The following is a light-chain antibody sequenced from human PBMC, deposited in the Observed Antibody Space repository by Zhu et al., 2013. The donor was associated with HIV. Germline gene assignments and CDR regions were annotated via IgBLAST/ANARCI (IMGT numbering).Light chain of an antibody. V-gene: IGKV3D-20*02. CDR1: QSVSSSY. J-gene: IGKJ4*01. CDR3: QQRSSWPLT. Sequence: EIVLTQSPVTLSLSPGERATLSCTASQSVSSSYLTWYQQRPGQAPRLLIYGASSRATGIPDRFSGSGSGRDFTLTISSLEPEDFAVYYCQQRSSWPLTFGGGTKVEIK. CDR2: GAS.